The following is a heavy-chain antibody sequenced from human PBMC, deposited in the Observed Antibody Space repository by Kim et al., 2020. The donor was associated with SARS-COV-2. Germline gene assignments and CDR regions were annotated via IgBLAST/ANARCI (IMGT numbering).Heavy chain of an antibody. D-gene: IGHD1-7*01. V-gene: IGHV3-15*01. J-gene: IGHJ6*02. Sequence: GVSLRLSCAASGFTFNNAWMSWVRQAPGKGLEWVGRIKSKSDGGTTDYAAPVKGRFTISRDDSKNTLYLQMNSLKTEDSAVYYCTTDIVAGTYYYYGMDVWGQGTTVTVSS. CDR1: GFTFNNAW. CDR2: IKSKSDGGTT. CDR3: TTDIVAGTYYYYGMDV.